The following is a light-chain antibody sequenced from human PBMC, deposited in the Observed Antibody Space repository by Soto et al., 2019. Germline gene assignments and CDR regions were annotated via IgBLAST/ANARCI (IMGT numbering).Light chain of an antibody. V-gene: IGKV3-20*01. CDR1: QSVSSSY. CDR2: GAS. Sequence: IVVTQSPGTLSLSPGERATLSCRARQSVSSSYLAWYQQKPGQAPRLLIYGASSRATGIPDRFSGSGSGTDFTLTISRLEPEDFAVYYCQQYGSSPLTFGGGTKVEIK. CDR3: QQYGSSPLT. J-gene: IGKJ4*01.